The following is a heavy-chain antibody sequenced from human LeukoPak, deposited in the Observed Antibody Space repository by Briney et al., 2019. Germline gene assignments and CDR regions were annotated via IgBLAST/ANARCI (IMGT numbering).Heavy chain of an antibody. CDR2: IIPILGIA. CDR3: ARDNHPSIAAAGTI. Sequence: VASVKVSCKASGGTFSSYAISWVRQAPGQGLEWMGRIIPILGIANYAQKFQGRVTITADKSTSTAYMELSSLRSEDTAVYYCARDNHPSIAAAGTIWGQGTLVTVSS. J-gene: IGHJ4*02. CDR1: GGTFSSYA. D-gene: IGHD6-13*01. V-gene: IGHV1-69*04.